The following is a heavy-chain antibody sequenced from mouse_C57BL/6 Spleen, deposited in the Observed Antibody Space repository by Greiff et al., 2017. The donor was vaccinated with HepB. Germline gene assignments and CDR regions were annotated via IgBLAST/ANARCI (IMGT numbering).Heavy chain of an antibody. D-gene: IGHD1-1*01. CDR1: GYTFTSYT. V-gene: IGHV1-4*01. J-gene: IGHJ2*01. CDR3: NDYGSSYDLDY. Sequence: QVQLQQSGAELARPGASVKMSCKASGYTFTSYTMHWVKQRPGQGLEWIGYINPSSGYTKYNQKFKDKATLTADKSSSTAYMQLSSLTSEDSAVYYCNDYGSSYDLDYWGQGTTLTVSS. CDR2: INPSSGYT.